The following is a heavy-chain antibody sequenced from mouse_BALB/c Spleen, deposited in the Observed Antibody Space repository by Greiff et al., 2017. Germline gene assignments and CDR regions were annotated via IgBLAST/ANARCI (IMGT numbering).Heavy chain of an antibody. CDR2: ISSGGGST. Sequence: DVKLVESGGGLVKPGGSLKLSCAASGFAFSSYDMSWVRQTPEKRLEWVAYISSGGGSTYYPDTVKGRFTISRDNAKNTLYLQMSSLKSEDTAMYYCASPITTAFAYWGQGTLVTVSA. D-gene: IGHD1-1*01. V-gene: IGHV5-12-1*01. J-gene: IGHJ3*01. CDR3: ASPITTAFAY. CDR1: GFAFSSYD.